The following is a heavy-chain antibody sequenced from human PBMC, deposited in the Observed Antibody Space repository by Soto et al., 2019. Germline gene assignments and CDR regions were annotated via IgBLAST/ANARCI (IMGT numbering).Heavy chain of an antibody. V-gene: IGHV3-30-3*01. D-gene: IGHD5-18*01. CDR1: GFTFSSYA. CDR3: ARGDTAMVTGMDV. Sequence: QVQLVESGGGVVQPGRSLRLSCAASGFTFSSYAMHWVRQAPGKGLEWVAVISYDGSNKYYADSVKGRFNISRDNSKNTLYLQMNSLRAEDTAVYYCARGDTAMVTGMDVWGQGTTVTVSS. J-gene: IGHJ6*02. CDR2: ISYDGSNK.